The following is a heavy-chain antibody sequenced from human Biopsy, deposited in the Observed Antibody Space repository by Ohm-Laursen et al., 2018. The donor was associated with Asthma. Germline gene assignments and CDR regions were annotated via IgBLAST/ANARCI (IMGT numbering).Heavy chain of an antibody. D-gene: IGHD4-17*01. CDR1: GFTVSNFA. CDR3: AKVGHGNGDYVGWFDP. CDR2: ISSGSGST. J-gene: IGHJ5*02. V-gene: IGHV3-23*01. Sequence: SLSLSCAASGFTVSNFAMNWVRQAPGQGLEWVSVISSGSGSTYYADSVKGRFTISRDTSMNTLYLQMNSLRAEDTAVYYCAKVGHGNGDYVGWFDPWGQGTLVTVSS.